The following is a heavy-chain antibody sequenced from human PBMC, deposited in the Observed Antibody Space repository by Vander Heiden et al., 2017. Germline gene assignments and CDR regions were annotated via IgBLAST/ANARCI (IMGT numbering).Heavy chain of an antibody. J-gene: IGHJ4*02. CDR2: ISYDGSNK. CDR1: GFTCSSYG. Sequence: VQMVESGGGVVQPGRSLRLSCPASGFTCSSYGMTWVRQAPGKGLEWVAVISYDGSNKYYADSVKGRFTISRDNSKNTLYLQMNSLRAEDTAVYYCAVGGSYTLDYWGQGTLVTVSS. CDR3: AVGGSYTLDY. D-gene: IGHD1-26*01. V-gene: IGHV3-30*03.